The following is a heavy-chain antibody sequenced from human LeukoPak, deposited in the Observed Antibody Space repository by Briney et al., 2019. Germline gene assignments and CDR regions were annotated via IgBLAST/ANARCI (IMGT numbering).Heavy chain of an antibody. CDR2: MVPSSGVS. V-gene: IGHV1-2*02. J-gene: IGHJ4*02. CDR1: GYTFTAYY. D-gene: IGHD2-2*01. Sequence: ASVKVSCKASGYTFTAYYVYWVRQAPGQGLEWMGYMVPSSGVSHYSQKFQDRVTMTRDTSTSTAYLELSGLTSDDTAVYYCSTEDKYCTSTTCGDFWGQGTLVTVSS. CDR3: STEDKYCTSTTCGDF.